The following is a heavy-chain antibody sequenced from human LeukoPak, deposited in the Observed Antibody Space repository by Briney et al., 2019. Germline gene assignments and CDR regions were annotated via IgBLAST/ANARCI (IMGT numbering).Heavy chain of an antibody. CDR2: INPSGGST. Sequence: ASVKVSCKAPGYTFTSYYVHWVRQAPGQGLEWMGIINPSGGSTNYAQRFQGRVTMTRDTSTSTVYMELISLRFEDTAVYYCARGGYMVVVVAASGEMDVWGQGTTVTVSS. CDR3: ARGGYMVVVVAASGEMDV. J-gene: IGHJ6*02. V-gene: IGHV1-46*01. D-gene: IGHD2-15*01. CDR1: GYTFTSYY.